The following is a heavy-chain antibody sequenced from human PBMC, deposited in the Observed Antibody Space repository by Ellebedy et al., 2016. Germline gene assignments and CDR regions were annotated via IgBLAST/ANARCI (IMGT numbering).Heavy chain of an antibody. CDR2: ISWNSGSI. CDR1: GFTFDDYA. CDR3: TTDRAYCSSTSCYTTEAPGY. J-gene: IGHJ4*02. V-gene: IGHV3-9*01. D-gene: IGHD2-2*02. Sequence: SLKISXAASGFTFDDYAMHWVRQAPGKGLEWVSGISWNSGSIGYADSVKGRFTISRDNAKNSLYLQMNSLRAEDTALYYCTTDRAYCSSTSCYTTEAPGYWGQGTLVTVSS.